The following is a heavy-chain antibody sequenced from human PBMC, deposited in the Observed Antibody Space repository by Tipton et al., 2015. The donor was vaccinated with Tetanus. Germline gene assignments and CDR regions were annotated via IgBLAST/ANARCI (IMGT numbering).Heavy chain of an antibody. Sequence: GLVKPSETLSLSCAVYGGSLSGYHWSWIRQPPGKGLEWIGEINPSGGGSSNYDPSLKSRVTFSVDTSKNQFSLMLRSVTAADTAMYFCARANYDSSKKGPFDSWGQGILVIVSA. D-gene: IGHD3-3*01. V-gene: IGHV4-34*01. J-gene: IGHJ4*02. CDR1: GGSLSGYH. CDR3: ARANYDSSKKGPFDS. CDR2: INPSGGGSS.